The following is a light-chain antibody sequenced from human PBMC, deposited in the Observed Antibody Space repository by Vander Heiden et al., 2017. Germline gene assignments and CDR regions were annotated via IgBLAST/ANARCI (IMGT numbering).Light chain of an antibody. CDR3: AAWDDSRNGV. V-gene: IGLV1-44*01. Sequence: HSVLTQPPSASGTPGQRVTISCSGSSSNIGSYTVNWYQQRPGTAPKLLIYSNNQRPAGVPDRFSGSKSGTAASLAISGLQAEDEADYYCAAWDDSRNGVFGGGTKLTVL. CDR2: SNN. CDR1: SSNIGSYT. J-gene: IGLJ3*02.